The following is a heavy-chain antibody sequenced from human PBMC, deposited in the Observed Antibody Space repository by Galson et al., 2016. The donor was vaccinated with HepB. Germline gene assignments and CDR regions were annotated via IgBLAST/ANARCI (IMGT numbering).Heavy chain of an antibody. D-gene: IGHD4-11*01. J-gene: IGHJ4*02. CDR1: GFIFSDYY. CDR3: ARARYSNLPLGY. CDR2: ISSSGNTM. Sequence: SLRLSCAASGFIFSDYYMSWIRQAPGKGLEWISYISSSGNTMYNADSVKGRFTISRDHAKNSLYLQMNSLRADDTAVYYCARARYSNLPLGYWGQGTLVTVSS. V-gene: IGHV3-11*01.